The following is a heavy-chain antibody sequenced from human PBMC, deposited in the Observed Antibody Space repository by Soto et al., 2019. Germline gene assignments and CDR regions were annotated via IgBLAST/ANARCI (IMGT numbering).Heavy chain of an antibody. D-gene: IGHD1-26*01. V-gene: IGHV3-11*01. CDR3: ARLIDFLQTSANYDDAFDI. CDR2: ISSSGGTI. J-gene: IGHJ3*02. Sequence: QVQLVESGGGLVKPGGSLRLSCAASGFTFSDYDMSWIRRAPGKGLEWVSYISSSGGTIYYADSVQARFTISRDNAKNSVVLQMNSLRAEDTAVYYCARLIDFLQTSANYDDAFDIWGQGTVVTVSS. CDR1: GFTFSDYD.